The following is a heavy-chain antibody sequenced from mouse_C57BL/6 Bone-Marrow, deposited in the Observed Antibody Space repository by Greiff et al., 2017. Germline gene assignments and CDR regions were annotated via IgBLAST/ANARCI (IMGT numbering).Heavy chain of an antibody. CDR3: ASDRDGHYYGSSHWYFDV. D-gene: IGHD1-1*01. Sequence: EVQLVESEGGLVQPGSSMKLSCTASGFTFSDYYMAWVRQVPEKGLEWVANINYDGSSTYYLDSLKGRFIISRDNAKNHLYLQMSSLKPEDTATYDCASDRDGHYYGSSHWYFDVWGTGTTVTVSS. J-gene: IGHJ1*03. CDR1: GFTFSDYY. CDR2: INYDGSST. V-gene: IGHV5-16*01.